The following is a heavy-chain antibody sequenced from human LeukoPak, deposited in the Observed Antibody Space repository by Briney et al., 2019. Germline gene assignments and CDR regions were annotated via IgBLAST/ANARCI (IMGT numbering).Heavy chain of an antibody. D-gene: IGHD3-9*01. J-gene: IGHJ3*02. Sequence: PGGSLRLSCAASGFTFSSYAMSWVRQAPGKGLEWVSAISGSGGSTYYADSVKGRFTISRDNSKNTLYLQMNSLRAEDTAVYYCAKVLGARYYDILTGYHDAFDIWGQVTMVTVSS. CDR2: ISGSGGST. CDR3: AKVLGARYYDILTGYHDAFDI. CDR1: GFTFSSYA. V-gene: IGHV3-23*01.